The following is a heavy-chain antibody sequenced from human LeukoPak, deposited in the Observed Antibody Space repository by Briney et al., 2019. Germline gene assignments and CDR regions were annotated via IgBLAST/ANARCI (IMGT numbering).Heavy chain of an antibody. Sequence: GGSLRLSCAASGFIFSNYAMSWVRQAPGKGLEWVSAISGSGGSTYYADPVKGRFTISRDNSKNTLYLKMNSLRAEDTAVYYCAKDGQWLVRGNNWFDPWGQGTRVTVSS. D-gene: IGHD6-19*01. V-gene: IGHV3-23*01. J-gene: IGHJ5*02. CDR2: ISGSGGST. CDR3: AKDGQWLVRGNNWFDP. CDR1: GFIFSNYA.